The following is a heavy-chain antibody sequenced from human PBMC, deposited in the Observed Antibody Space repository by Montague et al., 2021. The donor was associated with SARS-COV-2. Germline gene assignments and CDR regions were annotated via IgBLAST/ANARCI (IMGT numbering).Heavy chain of an antibody. CDR3: AGVSSSAIRGVIKTSGYYALDV. V-gene: IGHV4-59*08. D-gene: IGHD3-10*01. CDR1: GGSISRSY. J-gene: IGHJ6*02. Sequence: SETLSLTCTVSGGSISRSYWTWVRQPPGKGLEWIGYIYYSGTTKYNPALKSRVTISVDTAKNQFSLKLASVTAADTAVYYCAGVSSSAIRGVIKTSGYYALDVWGHGTTVRVSS. CDR2: IYYSGTT.